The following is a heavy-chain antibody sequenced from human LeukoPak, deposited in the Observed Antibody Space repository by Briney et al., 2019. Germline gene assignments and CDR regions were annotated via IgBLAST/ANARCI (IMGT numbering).Heavy chain of an antibody. CDR2: FDPEDGET. J-gene: IGHJ6*02. V-gene: IGHV1-24*01. CDR1: GYTLTELS. D-gene: IGHD6-6*01. Sequence: ASVKVSCKVSGYTLTELSMHWVRQAPGKGLEWMGGFDPEDGETIYAQKFQGRVTMTEDTSTDTAYMELSSLRSEDTAVYYCASLIAARPENYYYYGMDVWGQGTTVTVSS. CDR3: ASLIAARPENYYYYGMDV.